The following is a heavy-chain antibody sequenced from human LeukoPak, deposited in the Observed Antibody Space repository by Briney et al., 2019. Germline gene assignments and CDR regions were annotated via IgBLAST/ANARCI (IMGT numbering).Heavy chain of an antibody. Sequence: GGSLRLSCAASGFTFSSYGMHWVRHAPGKGLEWVAVIWYDGSNKYYADSVKRRFTISRDNSKNTLYLKMNSLRAEDTAVYYCAGDLLVDTAMGLIDYWGQGTLVTVSS. CDR2: IWYDGSNK. CDR3: AGDLLVDTAMGLIDY. CDR1: GFTFSSYG. V-gene: IGHV3-33*01. J-gene: IGHJ4*02. D-gene: IGHD5-18*01.